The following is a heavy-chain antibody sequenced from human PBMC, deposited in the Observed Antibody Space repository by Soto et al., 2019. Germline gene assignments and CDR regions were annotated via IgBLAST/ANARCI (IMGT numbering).Heavy chain of an antibody. V-gene: IGHV4-34*03. CDR3: TTGGFDY. CDR2: INHSGST. J-gene: IGHJ4*02. Sequence: SETLSLTCAVYGGSFSGYYWSWIRQPPGKGLEWIGEINHSGSTNYNPSLKSRVTISVDTSKNQFSLKLSSVTAADTAVYYCTTGGFDYWGQGTLVTVSS. CDR1: GGSFSGYY. D-gene: IGHD1-1*01.